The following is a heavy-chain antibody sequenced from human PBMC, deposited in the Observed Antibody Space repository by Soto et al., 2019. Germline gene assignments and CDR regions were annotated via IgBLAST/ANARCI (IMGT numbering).Heavy chain of an antibody. D-gene: IGHD3-22*01. CDR1: GFTFRNSW. V-gene: IGHV3-15*07. J-gene: IGHJ3*02. Sequence: GGSLRLSCAASGFTFRNSWMKWVRPAPGEGVEWVGRIKSKTDGGTKNYDTPVKGKFTISRDDSKNTLYLQINSLKTEDTAVFYFTFYYDSSVYYLQGGAFYIWGQGTMVTVSS. CDR2: IKSKTDGGTK. CDR3: TFYYDSSVYYLQGGAFYI.